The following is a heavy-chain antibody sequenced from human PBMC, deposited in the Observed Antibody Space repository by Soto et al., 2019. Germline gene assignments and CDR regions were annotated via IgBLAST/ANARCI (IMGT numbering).Heavy chain of an antibody. CDR2: IYYSGST. D-gene: IGHD3-10*01. Sequence: PSETLSLTCTVSGGSLSSGDYYWSWIRQPPGKGLEWIGYIYYSGSTYYNPSLKSRVTISVDTSKNQFSLKLSSVTAADTAVYYCARVNYYYGSGSYRSASYGMDVWGQGTTVTVSS. CDR3: ARVNYYYGSGSYRSASYGMDV. J-gene: IGHJ6*02. CDR1: GGSLSSGDYY. V-gene: IGHV4-30-4*01.